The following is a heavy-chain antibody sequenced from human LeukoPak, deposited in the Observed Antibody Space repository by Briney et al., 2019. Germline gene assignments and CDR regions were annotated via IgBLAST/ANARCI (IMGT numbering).Heavy chain of an antibody. Sequence: SETLSLTCAVYGGSFSGYCWSWIRQPPGKGLEWIGEINHSGSTNYNPSLKSRVTISVDTSKNQFSLKLSSVTAADTAVYYCARGVKLRTGYTGFDYWGQGTLVTVSS. V-gene: IGHV4-34*01. D-gene: IGHD3/OR15-3a*01. J-gene: IGHJ4*02. CDR3: ARGVKLRTGYTGFDY. CDR1: GGSFSGYC. CDR2: INHSGST.